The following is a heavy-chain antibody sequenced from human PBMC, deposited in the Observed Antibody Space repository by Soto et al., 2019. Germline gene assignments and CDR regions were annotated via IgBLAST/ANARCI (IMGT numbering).Heavy chain of an antibody. CDR2: ISTNGGST. CDR3: VTAEYYYDTSAYHPFDY. D-gene: IGHD3-22*01. CDR1: GFTFSIYA. Sequence: GGSLRLACSASGFTFSIYAMHWVRQAPGKGLEYVSSISTNGGSTDYADSVKGRFTISRDNSKNTVYLQMSSLRVEDTAVYYCVTAEYYYDTSAYHPFDYWGEGT. J-gene: IGHJ4*02. V-gene: IGHV3-64D*06.